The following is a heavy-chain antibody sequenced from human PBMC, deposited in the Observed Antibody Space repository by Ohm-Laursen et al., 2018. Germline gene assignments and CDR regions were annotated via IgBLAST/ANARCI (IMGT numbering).Heavy chain of an antibody. Sequence: GTLSLTCSVSGGSISSFYWSWIRQPPGKGLEYIGYIYDSGSSKYYNPSLESRVTISVDTSKNQFSLRLSSVTAADTAVYYCAGNRISTGGIDYWGQGTLVTVSS. CDR2: IYDSGSS. V-gene: IGHV4-59*12. J-gene: IGHJ4*02. D-gene: IGHD1-14*01. CDR3: AGNRISTGGIDY. CDR1: GGSISSFY.